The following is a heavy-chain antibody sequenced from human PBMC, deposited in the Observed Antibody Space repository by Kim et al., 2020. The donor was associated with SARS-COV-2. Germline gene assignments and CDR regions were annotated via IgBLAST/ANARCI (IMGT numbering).Heavy chain of an antibody. Sequence: ASVKVSCKASGYTFTSYGISWVRQAPGQGLEWMGWISAYNGNTNYAQKLQGRVTMTTDTSTSTAYMELRSLRSDDTAVYYCARDPAQTYYYDSSGLGAFDYWGQGTLVTVSS. CDR2: ISAYNGNT. V-gene: IGHV1-18*04. J-gene: IGHJ4*02. CDR3: ARDPAQTYYYDSSGLGAFDY. CDR1: GYTFTSYG. D-gene: IGHD3-22*01.